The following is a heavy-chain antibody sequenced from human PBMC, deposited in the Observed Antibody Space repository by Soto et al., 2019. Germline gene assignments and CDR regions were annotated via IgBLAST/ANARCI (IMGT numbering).Heavy chain of an antibody. V-gene: IGHV3-23*01. CDR1: GFTFSSYA. CDR2: ISGSGGNT. D-gene: IGHD6-19*01. J-gene: IGHJ4*02. CDR3: AKCAGSGWYPDY. Sequence: VQLLESAGGLVQPGGSLSLSCAASGFTFSSYAMRWVRQAPGKXXXWVSAISGSGGNTYYADSVKGRFTISRDNSKNTLFLQLNSLRAEDTAVYYCAKCAGSGWYPDYWGQGTLVTVSS.